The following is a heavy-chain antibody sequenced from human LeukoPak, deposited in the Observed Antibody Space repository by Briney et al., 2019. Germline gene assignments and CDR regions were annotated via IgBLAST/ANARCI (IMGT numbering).Heavy chain of an antibody. CDR1: GYTLTELS. V-gene: IGHV3-30*02. Sequence: SCKVSGYTLTELSMHWVRQAPGKGLEWVAFIRYDGSNKYYADSVKGRFTISRDNSKNTLYLQMNSLRAEDTAVYYCAKGLAYGDYGYYFDYWGQGTLVTVSS. D-gene: IGHD4-17*01. CDR2: IRYDGSNK. J-gene: IGHJ4*02. CDR3: AKGLAYGDYGYYFDY.